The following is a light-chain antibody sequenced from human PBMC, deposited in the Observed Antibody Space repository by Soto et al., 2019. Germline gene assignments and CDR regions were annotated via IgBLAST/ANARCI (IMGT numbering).Light chain of an antibody. CDR2: DAS. V-gene: IGKV3-15*01. Sequence: ETVMTQSPATLSVSPGERPTLSCRASQSVSSNLAWYQQKPGQAPRLLIYDASTRATGIPARFSGSGSGTALTITISSLQSEDFEIYYCHQYNTWPLTFGPGTKVDIK. CDR1: QSVSSN. CDR3: HQYNTWPLT. J-gene: IGKJ3*01.